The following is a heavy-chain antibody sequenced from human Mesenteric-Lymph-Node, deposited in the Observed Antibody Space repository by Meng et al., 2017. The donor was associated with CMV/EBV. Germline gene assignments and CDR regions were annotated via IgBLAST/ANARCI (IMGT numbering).Heavy chain of an antibody. J-gene: IGHJ4*02. V-gene: IGHV1-46*01. CDR1: GYTFTSYY. CDR2: INPYGGNT. Sequence: ASVKVSCKASGYTFTSYYMHWVRQAPGQGLEWMGIINPYGGNTDYAQDFQGRVSMTRDTSTSTVYMELSSLRSEDTAVYYCARDLSSSWYMLLGYWGQGTLVTVSS. D-gene: IGHD6-13*01. CDR3: ARDLSSSWYMLLGY.